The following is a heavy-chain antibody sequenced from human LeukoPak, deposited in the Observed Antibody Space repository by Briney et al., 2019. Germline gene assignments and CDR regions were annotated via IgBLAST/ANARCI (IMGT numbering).Heavy chain of an antibody. V-gene: IGHV4-39*07. J-gene: IGHJ4*02. CDR2: IYYSGST. D-gene: IGHD3-22*01. Sequence: SETLSLTCTVSGGSISSSSYYWGWIRQPPGKGLEWIGSIYYSGSTYYNPSLKSRVTISVGTSKNQFSLKLSSVTAADTAVYYCARLTYYYDSSAYYYFDYWGQGTLVTVSS. CDR3: ARLTYYYDSSAYYYFDY. CDR1: GGSISSSSYY.